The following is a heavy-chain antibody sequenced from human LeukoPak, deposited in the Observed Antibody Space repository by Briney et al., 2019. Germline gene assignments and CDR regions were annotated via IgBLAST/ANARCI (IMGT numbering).Heavy chain of an antibody. CDR3: ARVGSGSYLNYYYYMDV. Sequence: SQTLSLTCAISGDSVSSNSAAWNWIRQSPSRGLEWLGRTYYRSKWYNDYAVSVKSRITINPDTSKNQFSLQLNSVTPEDTAVYYCARVGSGSYLNYYYYMDVWGKGTTVTVSS. V-gene: IGHV6-1*01. D-gene: IGHD1-26*01. J-gene: IGHJ6*03. CDR1: GDSVSSNSAA. CDR2: TYYRSKWYN.